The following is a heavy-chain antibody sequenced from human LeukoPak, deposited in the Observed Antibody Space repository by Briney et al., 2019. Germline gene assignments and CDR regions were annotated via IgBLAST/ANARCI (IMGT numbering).Heavy chain of an antibody. CDR3: ARRVYCSGGSCYFDY. J-gene: IGHJ4*02. Sequence: SETLSLTCTVSGYSISSGYYWGWIRQPPGKGLEWIGSIYHSGSTYYNPSLKSRVTISVDTSKNQFSLKLSSVTAADTAVYYCARRVYCSGGSCYFDYWGQGTLVTVSS. CDR1: GYSISSGYY. V-gene: IGHV4-38-2*02. CDR2: IYHSGST. D-gene: IGHD2-15*01.